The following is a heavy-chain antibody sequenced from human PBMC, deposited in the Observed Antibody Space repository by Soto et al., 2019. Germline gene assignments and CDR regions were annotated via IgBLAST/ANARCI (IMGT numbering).Heavy chain of an antibody. CDR2: TYYRSRWYN. CDR3: AGTTSHQWYYMDV. CDR1: GDSVSSNSAA. V-gene: IGHV6-1*01. Sequence: PSQTLSLTCAISGDSVSSNSAAWNWIRLSPSRGLEWLARTYYRSRWYNDYAVSVRRRITDNPDTSKNQFSLQLTSVTPEDTAVYYCAGTTSHQWYYMDVWGKGTTVTVS. D-gene: IGHD1-7*01. J-gene: IGHJ6*03.